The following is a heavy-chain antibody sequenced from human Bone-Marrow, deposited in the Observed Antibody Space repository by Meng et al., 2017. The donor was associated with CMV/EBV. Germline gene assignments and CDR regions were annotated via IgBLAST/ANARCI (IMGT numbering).Heavy chain of an antibody. J-gene: IGHJ3*02. CDR3: ARGGRHDAFDI. CDR2: INPDSGGT. D-gene: IGHD1-26*01. V-gene: IGHV1-2*02. CDR1: GYRFTDYH. Sequence: ASVKVSCKAFGYRFTDYHIHWLRQAPGQGLEWMGWINPDSGGTNYAQKFQGRATMTRDTSISTAYMELSRLRSDDTAVYYCARGGRHDAFDIWGQGTMVTV.